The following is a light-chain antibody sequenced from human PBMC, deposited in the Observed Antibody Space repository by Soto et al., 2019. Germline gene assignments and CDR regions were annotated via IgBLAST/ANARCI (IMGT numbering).Light chain of an antibody. CDR3: SSYTTSATLV. Sequence: QSVLTQPASVSGSPGQSIAISCTGTSSDVGTYNSVSWYQQFPGKAPKLILYAVTNRPSGISNRFSGSKSGNTASLTISGLQAEDEADYFCSSYTTSATLVFGLGTQLTVL. CDR2: AVT. J-gene: IGLJ2*01. CDR1: SSDVGTYNS. V-gene: IGLV2-14*01.